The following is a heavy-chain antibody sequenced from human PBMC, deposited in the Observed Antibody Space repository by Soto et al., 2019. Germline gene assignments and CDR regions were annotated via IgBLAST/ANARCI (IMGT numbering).Heavy chain of an antibody. CDR1: GFTVSNNY. CDR2: IYSGGYT. D-gene: IGHD2-15*01. Sequence: QTGGSLRLSCAVSGFTVSNNYMSWVRQAPGKGLEGVSVIYSGGYTAYGDSVKGRFTISRDNAKNSLYLQMNSLRAEDTAVYYCARGVLSDSGTCYWGRGTLVTVSS. J-gene: IGHJ4*02. CDR3: ARGVLSDSGTCY. V-gene: IGHV3-53*01.